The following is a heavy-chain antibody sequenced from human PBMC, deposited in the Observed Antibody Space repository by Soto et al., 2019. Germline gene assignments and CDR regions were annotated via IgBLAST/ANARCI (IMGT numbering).Heavy chain of an antibody. CDR1: GGSISSYY. CDR3: ARLETGLFQH. CDR2: IYYSGST. Sequence: SETLSLTCTVSGGSISSYYWSWIRQPPGKGLEWIGYIYYSGSTNYNPSLKSRVTISVDTSKNQFSLKLSSVTAADTAVYYCARLETGLFQHWGQGTLVTVSS. V-gene: IGHV4-59*01. J-gene: IGHJ1*01.